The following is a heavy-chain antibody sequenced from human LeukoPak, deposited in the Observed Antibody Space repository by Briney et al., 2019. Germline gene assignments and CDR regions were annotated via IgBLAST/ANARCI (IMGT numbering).Heavy chain of an antibody. CDR1: GGSISSSSYY. D-gene: IGHD3-22*01. V-gene: IGHV4-39*01. J-gene: IGHJ4*02. CDR3: ARLLADNRGYYYFDY. Sequence: KSSETLSLTCTVSGGSISSSSYYWGWIRQPPGKGLEWIGSIYYSGSTYYNPSLKSRVTISVDTSKDQFSLKLSSVTAADTAVYYCARLLADNRGYYYFDYWGQGTLVTVSS. CDR2: IYYSGST.